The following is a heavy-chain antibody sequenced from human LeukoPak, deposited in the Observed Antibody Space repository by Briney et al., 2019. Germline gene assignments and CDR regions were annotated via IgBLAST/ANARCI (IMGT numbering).Heavy chain of an antibody. Sequence: GGSLRLSCAASGFTFSSYVMSRVRQAPGKGLEWVSAITGSGGTTYYADSVKGRFTISRDNSKNTLYLQMNSLRDDDTAVYYCAKVQYSDYNMNFDYWGQGTLVTVSS. V-gene: IGHV3-23*01. D-gene: IGHD5-12*01. CDR2: ITGSGGTT. CDR3: AKVQYSDYNMNFDY. J-gene: IGHJ4*02. CDR1: GFTFSSYV.